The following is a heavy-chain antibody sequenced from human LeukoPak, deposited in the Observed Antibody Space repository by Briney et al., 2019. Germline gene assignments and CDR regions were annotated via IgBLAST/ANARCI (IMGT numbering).Heavy chain of an antibody. CDR3: ARAPMTTVTTIDY. V-gene: IGHV3-20*04. J-gene: IGHJ4*02. CDR2: INWNGGST. D-gene: IGHD4-17*01. CDR1: GFTFDDFG. Sequence: GGSLRLSCAASGFTFDDFGMSWVRQGPGKGLEWVSGINWNGGSTVYADSVKGRFTISRDNAKKSLYLQMNSLRAEDTALYYCARAPMTTVTTIDYWGQGTLVTVSS.